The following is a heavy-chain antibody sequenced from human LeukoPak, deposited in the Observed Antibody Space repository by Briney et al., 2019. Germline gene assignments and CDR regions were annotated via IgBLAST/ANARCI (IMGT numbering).Heavy chain of an antibody. CDR3: ARPRRGYSYGQGAFDI. CDR1: GGSFSGYY. J-gene: IGHJ3*02. D-gene: IGHD5-18*01. Sequence: SETLSLTCAVYGGSFSGYYWSWIRQPPGKGLEWIGEINHSGSTNYNPSLKSRVTISVDTSKNQFPLKLSSVTAADTAVYYCARPRRGYSYGQGAFDIWGQGTMVTVSS. V-gene: IGHV4-34*01. CDR2: INHSGST.